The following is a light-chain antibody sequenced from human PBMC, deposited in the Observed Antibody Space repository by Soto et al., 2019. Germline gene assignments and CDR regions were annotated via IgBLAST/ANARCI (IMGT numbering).Light chain of an antibody. CDR3: QQYGSSPPIT. Sequence: EIVFTHAPGTLSLSPGERATLSCRASQSVSSSYLAWYQQKPGQAPRLLIYGASSRATGIPDRVSGSGSGTDFTLTISRLEPEDFAVYYCQQYGSSPPITFGQGTKVDIK. V-gene: IGKV3-20*01. CDR2: GAS. CDR1: QSVSSSY. J-gene: IGKJ1*01.